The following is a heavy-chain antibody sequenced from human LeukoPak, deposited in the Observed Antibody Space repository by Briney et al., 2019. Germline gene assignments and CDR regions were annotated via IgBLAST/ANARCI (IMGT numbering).Heavy chain of an antibody. Sequence: ASVKVSCKASGYSFTSYAMNWWRQAPGQGLKWMGWINTNTGNPTYAQGFTGWCVFSLATSVSTAYLQISSLKAEDTAVYSCARAQTIFGVVLTQFDYWAKGTLVSVSS. D-gene: IGHD3-3*01. V-gene: IGHV7-4-1*02. J-gene: IGHJ4*02. CDR2: INTNTGNP. CDR1: GYSFTSYA. CDR3: ARAQTIFGVVLTQFDY.